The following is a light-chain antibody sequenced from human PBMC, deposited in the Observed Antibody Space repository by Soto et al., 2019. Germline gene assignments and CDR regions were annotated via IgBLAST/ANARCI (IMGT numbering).Light chain of an antibody. CDR2: GAS. J-gene: IGKJ2*01. CDR1: QSVSTN. Sequence: EIVMTQSPDTLSVSPGERATLSCRASQSVSTNLAWYQQKPGQAPRLLIYGASTRATGIPARFSGSGSGTEFTLTISSLQSEDFAVYHCQQYNNWPYTFGQATKLEIK. CDR3: QQYNNWPYT. V-gene: IGKV3-15*01.